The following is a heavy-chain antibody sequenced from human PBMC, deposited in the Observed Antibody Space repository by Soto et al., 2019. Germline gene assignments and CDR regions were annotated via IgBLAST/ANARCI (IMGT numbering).Heavy chain of an antibody. J-gene: IGHJ4*02. Sequence: ETLSITCAISGASVSVYYWSWIRQSTGQGLEWIGYIYASGSPYYNPSLRSRVTISADTSKNQISLKLTSPTAADTAVYYCARGVGSSPPQYWGRGTPVTVYS. CDR2: IYASGSP. CDR3: ARGVGSSPPQY. CDR1: GASVSVYY. D-gene: IGHD1-26*01. V-gene: IGHV4-59*02.